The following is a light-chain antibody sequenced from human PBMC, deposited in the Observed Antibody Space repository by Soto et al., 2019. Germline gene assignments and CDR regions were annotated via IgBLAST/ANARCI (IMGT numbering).Light chain of an antibody. J-gene: IGKJ5*01. Sequence: DVQMSQSPSSVSASLGDRVTITCRLSQDISGWLAWYQQKPGRAPKLLIYAASSLQSGVPTRFAGNGSGTSFTLTITSLQPEHFATYYCLQADTFPITFGQGTRLEIK. V-gene: IGKV1-12*01. CDR2: AAS. CDR3: LQADTFPIT. CDR1: QDISGW.